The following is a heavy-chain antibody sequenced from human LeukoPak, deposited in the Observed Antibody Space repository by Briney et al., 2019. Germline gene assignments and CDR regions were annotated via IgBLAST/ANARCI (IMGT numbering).Heavy chain of an antibody. CDR2: ISGRNTDI. Sequence: GGGLRLSFAGSGFTLNNYPLNLGRPAPGKGVGLVSSISGRNTDIYYADSVKGRFTIPRDNAKNSLYLQINSLRAEDTAIYYCARRGYYDSSGYDYWGQGTLVTVSS. V-gene: IGHV3-21*01. CDR3: ARRGYYDSSGYDY. D-gene: IGHD3-22*01. CDR1: GFTLNNYP. J-gene: IGHJ4*02.